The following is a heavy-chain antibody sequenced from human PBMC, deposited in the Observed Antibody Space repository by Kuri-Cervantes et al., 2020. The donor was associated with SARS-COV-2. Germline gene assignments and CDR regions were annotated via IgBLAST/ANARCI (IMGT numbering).Heavy chain of an antibody. Sequence: WGSLRLSCAASGFTFSSYAMSWVRQAPGKGLEWVSAISGSGGSTYYADFVKGRFTISRDNAKNSLYLQMNSLRAEDTAVYYCARGLLWFGELFQLYYYYGMDVWGQGTTVTVSS. CDR2: ISGSGGST. D-gene: IGHD3-10*01. CDR1: GFTFSSYA. V-gene: IGHV3-23*01. J-gene: IGHJ6*02. CDR3: ARGLLWFGELFQLYYYYGMDV.